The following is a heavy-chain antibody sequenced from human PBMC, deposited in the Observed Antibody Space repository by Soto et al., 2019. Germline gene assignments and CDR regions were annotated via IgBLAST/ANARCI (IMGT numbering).Heavy chain of an antibody. CDR3: ARDEGLSGSGSYWPDY. V-gene: IGHV3-33*01. D-gene: IGHD3-10*01. Sequence: QVQLVESGGGVVQPGRSLRLSCAPSGFTFSSYGMHWVRQAPGKGLEWVSVIWYDGIIKYYADSVKGRFTISRDNSKNTLYLQMSSLRAEDTAVYYCARDEGLSGSGSYWPDYWGQGTLVTVSS. CDR2: IWYDGIIK. J-gene: IGHJ4*02. CDR1: GFTFSSYG.